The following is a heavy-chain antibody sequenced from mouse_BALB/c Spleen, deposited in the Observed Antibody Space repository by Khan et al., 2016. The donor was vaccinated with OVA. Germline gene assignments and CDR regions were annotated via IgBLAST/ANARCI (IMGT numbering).Heavy chain of an antibody. V-gene: IGHV9-3-1*01. J-gene: IGHJ4*01. CDR1: GYTFTNYG. CDR3: VRGGRRAMDY. CDR2: INSNTGEA. D-gene: IGHD3-3*01. Sequence: QIQLVQSGPELKKPGETVKISCKASGYTFTNYGMNWVKQAPGKGLKWMGWINSNTGEATYADDFKGRFAFSLETSARTAYLQIKNLKNDDTATYFCVRGGRRAMDYWGQGTSVTVSS.